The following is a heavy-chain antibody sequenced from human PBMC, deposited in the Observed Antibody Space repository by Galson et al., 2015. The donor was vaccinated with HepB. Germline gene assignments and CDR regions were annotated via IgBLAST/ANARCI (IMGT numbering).Heavy chain of an antibody. D-gene: IGHD1-26*01. CDR3: AGDVVDWGSYGLAFDI. V-gene: IGHV4-31*03. CDR2: IYYSGST. J-gene: IGHJ3*02. CDR1: GGSISSGGYY. Sequence: TLSLTCTVSGGSISSGGYYWSWIRQHPGKGLEWIGYIYYSGSTYYNPSLKSRVTISVDTSKNQFSLKLSSVTAADTAVYYCAGDVVDWGSYGLAFDIWGQGTMVTASS.